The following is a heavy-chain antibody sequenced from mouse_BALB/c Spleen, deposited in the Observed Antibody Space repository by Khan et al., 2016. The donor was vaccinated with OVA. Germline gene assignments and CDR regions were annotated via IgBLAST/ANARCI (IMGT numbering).Heavy chain of an antibody. CDR3: VRVVLRGGLAY. CDR1: GFSLTSYD. D-gene: IGHD1-1*01. Sequence: QVQLKESGPGLVAPSQSLSITCTVSGFSLTSYDISWIRQPPGKGLEWLGVIWTGGGTNYNSAFMSRLSISKDNSKSQVFLKMNSLQTDDTAIYYCVRVVLRGGLAYWGQGTLVTVSA. CDR2: IWTGGGT. J-gene: IGHJ3*01. V-gene: IGHV2-9-2*01.